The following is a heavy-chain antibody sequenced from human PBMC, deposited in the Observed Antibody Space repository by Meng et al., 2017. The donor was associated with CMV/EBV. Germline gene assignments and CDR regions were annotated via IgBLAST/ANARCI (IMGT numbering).Heavy chain of an antibody. J-gene: IGHJ6*02. Sequence: ASVKVSCKASGYTFTSYDINWVRQATGQGLEWMGWMNPNSGNTGYAQKFQGRVTMTRNTSISTAYMELSSLRSEDTAVYYCARGWGSSWYHYYYGMDVWGQGTTVTVSS. V-gene: IGHV1-8*01. CDR2: MNPNSGNT. CDR1: GYTFTSYD. D-gene: IGHD6-13*01. CDR3: ARGWGSSWYHYYYGMDV.